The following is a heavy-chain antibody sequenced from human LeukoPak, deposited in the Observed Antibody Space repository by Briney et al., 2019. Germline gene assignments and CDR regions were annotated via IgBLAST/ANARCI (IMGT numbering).Heavy chain of an antibody. CDR1: GFTFSSYA. D-gene: IGHD1-26*01. Sequence: GGSLRLSCAASGFTFSSYAMNWVRQAPGKGLEWVSAVRGSDAGTSYADSVKGRSTISRDNSKNTLYLQMNSLRAEDTAVYYCAKNRGGSYYSGSDYWGQGTLVTVSS. CDR2: VRGSDAGT. J-gene: IGHJ4*02. V-gene: IGHV3-23*01. CDR3: AKNRGGSYYSGSDY.